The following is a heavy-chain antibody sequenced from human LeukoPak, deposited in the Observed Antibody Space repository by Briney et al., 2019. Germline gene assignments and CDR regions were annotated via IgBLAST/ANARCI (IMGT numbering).Heavy chain of an antibody. CDR1: GGSFSGYY. CDR3: ARHRPYYQLYNWFDP. D-gene: IGHD2-2*01. CDR2: INHSGST. V-gene: IGHV4-34*01. Sequence: SETLSLTCAVYGGSFSGYYWSWIRQPPGKGLEWIGGINHSGSTNYNPSLKSRVTISVDTSKNQFSLKLSSVTAADTAVYYCARHRPYYQLYNWFDPWGQGTLVTVSS. J-gene: IGHJ5*02.